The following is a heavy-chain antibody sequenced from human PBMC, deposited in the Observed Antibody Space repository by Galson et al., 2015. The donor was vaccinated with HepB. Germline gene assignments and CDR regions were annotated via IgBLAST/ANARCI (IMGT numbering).Heavy chain of an antibody. CDR2: ISYDGSNK. D-gene: IGHD3-3*01. J-gene: IGHJ6*03. CDR3: ARASQRFLEWLLYDYYYYYMDV. Sequence: LRLSCAASGFTFSSYAMHWVRQAPGKGLEWVAVISYDGSNKYYADSVKGRFTISRDNSKNTLYLQMNSLRAEDTAVYYCARASQRFLEWLLYDYYYYYMDVWGKGTTVTVSS. V-gene: IGHV3-30-3*01. CDR1: GFTFSSYA.